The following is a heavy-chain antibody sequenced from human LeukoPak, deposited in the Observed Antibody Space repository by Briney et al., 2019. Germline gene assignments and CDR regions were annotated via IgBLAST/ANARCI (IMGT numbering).Heavy chain of an antibody. CDR1: GFTVSSNY. CDR2: ISGSGGST. Sequence: GGSLRLSCAASGFTVSSNYMSWVRQAPGKGLEWVSAISGSGGSTYYADSVKGRFTISRDNSKNTLYLQMNSLRAEDTAVYYCAKRTAQYCSSTSCTGYWGQGTLVTVSS. D-gene: IGHD2-2*01. V-gene: IGHV3-23*01. CDR3: AKRTAQYCSSTSCTGY. J-gene: IGHJ4*02.